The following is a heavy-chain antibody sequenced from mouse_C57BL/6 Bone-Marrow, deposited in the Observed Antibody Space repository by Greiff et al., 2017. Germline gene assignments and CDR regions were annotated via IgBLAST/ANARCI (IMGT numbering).Heavy chain of an antibody. CDR1: GYTFTSYW. CDR2: IYPGSGST. J-gene: IGHJ3*01. D-gene: IGHD1-1*01. Sequence: VKLQQPGAELVKPGASVKMSCKASGYTFTSYWITWVKQRPGQGLEWIGDIYPGSGSTNYNEKFKSKATLTVDPSSSTAYMQLSSLTSEDSAVYYCARKIYYYGSSYLAWFAYWGQGTLVTVSA. CDR3: ARKIYYYGSSYLAWFAY. V-gene: IGHV1-55*01.